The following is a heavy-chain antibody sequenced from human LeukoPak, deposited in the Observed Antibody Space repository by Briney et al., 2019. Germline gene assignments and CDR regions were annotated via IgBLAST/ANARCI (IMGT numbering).Heavy chain of an antibody. CDR2: MNPNSGNT. CDR1: GHTFTSYD. Sequence: ASVKVSCKASGHTFTSYDINWVRQATGQGLEWMGWMNPNSGNTGYAQKFQGRVTITRNTSISTAYMELSSLRSEDTAVYYCARNYDFWSGYRSNWFDPWGQGTLVTVSS. CDR3: ARNYDFWSGYRSNWFDP. V-gene: IGHV1-8*03. J-gene: IGHJ5*02. D-gene: IGHD3-3*01.